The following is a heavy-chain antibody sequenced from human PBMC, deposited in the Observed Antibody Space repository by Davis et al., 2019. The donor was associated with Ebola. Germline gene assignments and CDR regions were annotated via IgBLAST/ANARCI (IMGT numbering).Heavy chain of an antibody. D-gene: IGHD3/OR15-3a*01. J-gene: IGHJ3*02. Sequence: ASVKVSCKASGYTFTSYGISWVRQAPGQGLEWMGWISAYNGNTNYAQKLQGRVTMTRNTSISTAYMELSSLRSEDTAVYYCARRWTHGAFDIWGQGTMVTVSS. CDR2: ISAYNGNT. CDR1: GYTFTSYG. CDR3: ARRWTHGAFDI. V-gene: IGHV1-18*04.